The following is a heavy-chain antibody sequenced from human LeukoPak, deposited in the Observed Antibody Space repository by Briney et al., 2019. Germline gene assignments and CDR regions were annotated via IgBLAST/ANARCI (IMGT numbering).Heavy chain of an antibody. J-gene: IGHJ4*02. Sequence: GGSLRLSCAASGFSFRSYGMHWVRQAPGKGLEWVAVISNEGSDKYYADSVKGRFTISRDNAQNSLYLQMNSLRAEDTAVYYCTRGSYGDYEYWGQGTLVTVSS. D-gene: IGHD4-17*01. CDR3: TRGSYGDYEY. V-gene: IGHV3-30*03. CDR1: GFSFRSYG. CDR2: ISNEGSDK.